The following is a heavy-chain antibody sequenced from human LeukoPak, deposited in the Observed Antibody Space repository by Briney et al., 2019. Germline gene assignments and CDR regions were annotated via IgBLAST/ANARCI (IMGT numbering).Heavy chain of an antibody. D-gene: IGHD2-2*01. Sequence: PGGSLRLSCAASGFTFSSYWMSWVRQAPGKGLEWVANIKQDGSEKYYVDSVKGRFTISRDNAKNSLYLQMNSLRAEDTAVYYCASIVVVPAAPPRFDYWGQGTLVTVSS. CDR1: GFTFSSYW. CDR3: ASIVVVPAAPPRFDY. J-gene: IGHJ4*02. CDR2: IKQDGSEK. V-gene: IGHV3-7*01.